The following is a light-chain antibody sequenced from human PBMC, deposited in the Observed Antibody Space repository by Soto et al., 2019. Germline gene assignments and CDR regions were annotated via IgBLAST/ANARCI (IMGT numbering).Light chain of an antibody. J-gene: IGLJ1*01. V-gene: IGLV2-18*02. CDR1: SSDVGSYNY. CDR3: NSYTGSSTYV. Sequence: QSALIQPPSVSGSPGQSVTISCTGTSSDVGSYNYVSWYQQHPGTAPKLMIYEVSNRPSGVPDRFSGSKSGNTASLTISGLQAEDEADYYCNSYTGSSTYVFGTGTKVTVL. CDR2: EVS.